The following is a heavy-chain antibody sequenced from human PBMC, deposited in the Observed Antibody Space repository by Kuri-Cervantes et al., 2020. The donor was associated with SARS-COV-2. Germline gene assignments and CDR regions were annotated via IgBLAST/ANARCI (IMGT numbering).Heavy chain of an antibody. CDR2: IRSKAYGGTT. V-gene: IGHV3-49*02. CDR1: GYTFTSYY. J-gene: IGHJ3*02. D-gene: IGHD6-13*01. Sequence: SCKASGYTFTSYYMHWVRQAPGKGLEWVGFIRSKAYGGTTEYAASVKGRFTISRDDSKSIAYLQMNSLKTEDTAVYYCTRGGYRTSSDAFDIWGQGTMVTVSS. CDR3: TRGGYRTSSDAFDI.